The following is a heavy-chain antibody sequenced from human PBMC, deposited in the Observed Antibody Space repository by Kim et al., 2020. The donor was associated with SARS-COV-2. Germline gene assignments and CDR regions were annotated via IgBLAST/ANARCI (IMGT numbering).Heavy chain of an antibody. J-gene: IGHJ4*02. V-gene: IGHV3-48*02. Sequence: YVKGRFTISRDNAKNSLYLQMNSLGDEDTAVYYCARDSSRYCGGDCPLGYWGQGTLVTVSS. D-gene: IGHD2-21*02. CDR3: ARDSSRYCGGDCPLGY.